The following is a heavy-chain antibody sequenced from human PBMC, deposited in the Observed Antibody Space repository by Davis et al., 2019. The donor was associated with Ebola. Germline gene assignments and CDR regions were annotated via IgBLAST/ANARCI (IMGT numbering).Heavy chain of an antibody. CDR1: GGTFSSYA. CDR3: ARDLATVTTEGDY. Sequence: SVKVSCKASGGTFSSYAISWVRQAPGQGLEWMGRIIPILGIANYAQKFQGRVTITADKSTSTAYMELSSLRSEDTAVYYCARDLATVTTEGDYWGQGTLVTVSS. J-gene: IGHJ4*02. D-gene: IGHD4-17*01. CDR2: IIPILGIA. V-gene: IGHV1-69*04.